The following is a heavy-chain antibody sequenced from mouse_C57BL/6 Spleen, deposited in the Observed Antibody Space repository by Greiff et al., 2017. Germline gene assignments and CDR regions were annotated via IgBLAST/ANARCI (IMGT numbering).Heavy chain of an antibody. Sequence: EVKLVESGGGLVKPGGSLKLSCAASGFTFSDYGMHWVRQAPEKGLEWVTYISSGSSTIYYADTVKGRFTISRDNAKNTLFLQMTSRRSEDTAMYYCARPGVYPFAYWGQGTLVTVSA. CDR3: ARPGVYPFAY. CDR2: ISSGSSTI. V-gene: IGHV5-17*01. CDR1: GFTFSDYG. D-gene: IGHD2-1*01. J-gene: IGHJ3*01.